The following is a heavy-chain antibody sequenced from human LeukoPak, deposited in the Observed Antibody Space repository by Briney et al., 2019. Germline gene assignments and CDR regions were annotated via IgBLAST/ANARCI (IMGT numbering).Heavy chain of an antibody. D-gene: IGHD2-2*01. CDR1: GGTFSSYA. Sequence: ASVKVSCKASGGTFSSYAISWVRQAPGQGLEWMGWISAYNGNTNYAQKLQGRVTMTTDTSTSTAYMEPRSLRSDDTAVYYCARDRCSSTSCYGPGGYWGQGTLVTVSS. CDR2: ISAYNGNT. J-gene: IGHJ4*02. CDR3: ARDRCSSTSCYGPGGY. V-gene: IGHV1-18*01.